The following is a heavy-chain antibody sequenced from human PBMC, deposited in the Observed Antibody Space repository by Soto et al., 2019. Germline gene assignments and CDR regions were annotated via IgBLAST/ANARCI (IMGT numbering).Heavy chain of an antibody. Sequence: EVRLLESGGGLVKPGGSLRLSWETSGFTFSNYAMIWVPQAQGGGLEWVSSMSGSSSTTYYADSVRGRFTISRDRSKNTLYLQMSSLRAEDTALYYCAKNQERELPRVIDFWGQGTLVTVSS. J-gene: IGHJ4*02. D-gene: IGHD1-7*01. CDR1: GFTFSNYA. CDR3: AKNQERELPRVIDF. V-gene: IGHV3-23*01. CDR2: MSGSSSTT.